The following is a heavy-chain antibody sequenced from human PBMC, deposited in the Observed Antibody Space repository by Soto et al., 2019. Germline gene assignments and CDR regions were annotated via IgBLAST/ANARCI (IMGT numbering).Heavy chain of an antibody. D-gene: IGHD2-8*02. Sequence: QVQLVESGGGVVQPGRSLRLSCAASGFTFSSYAMHWVRQAPGKGLEWVAVISYDGSNKYYADSVKGRFTISRDNSKNXLXXQRNSLRAEDTDVYYCARDKKYLVYGWVSNRVLDYWGQGTLVTVSS. J-gene: IGHJ4*02. V-gene: IGHV3-30-3*01. CDR1: GFTFSSYA. CDR3: ARDKKYLVYGWVSNRVLDY. CDR2: ISYDGSNK.